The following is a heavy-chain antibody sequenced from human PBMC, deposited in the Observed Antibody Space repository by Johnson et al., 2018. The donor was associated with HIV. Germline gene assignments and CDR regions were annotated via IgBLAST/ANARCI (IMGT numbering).Heavy chain of an antibody. D-gene: IGHD5-12*01. CDR3: VRGGYSGYDSGAFDI. J-gene: IGHJ3*02. Sequence: QVQLVESGGGVVQPGRSLRLSCAASGFTFSTYGMHWVRQAPGTGLEWVAVMWYDGSNTYYADAVKGRFTISRDNSKNTLYLQMNSLRAEDTAVYYCVRGGYSGYDSGAFDIWGQGTMVTVSS. CDR1: GFTFSTYG. CDR2: MWYDGSNT. V-gene: IGHV3-30*19.